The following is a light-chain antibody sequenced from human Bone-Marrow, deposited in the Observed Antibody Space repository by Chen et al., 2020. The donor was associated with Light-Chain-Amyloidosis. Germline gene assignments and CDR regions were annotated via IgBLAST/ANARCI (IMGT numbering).Light chain of an antibody. CDR1: SSDVGGDNH. V-gene: IGLV2-14*01. Sequence: QSALTQPASVSGAPGQSTTIPCTGTSSDVGGDNHVSWYQQHPDKAPKLMIYEVTNRPSWVPDRFSGSKSGNTASLTISGLQTEDEADYFCSSYTITNTLVFGSGTRVTVL. J-gene: IGLJ1*01. CDR3: SSYTITNTLV. CDR2: EVT.